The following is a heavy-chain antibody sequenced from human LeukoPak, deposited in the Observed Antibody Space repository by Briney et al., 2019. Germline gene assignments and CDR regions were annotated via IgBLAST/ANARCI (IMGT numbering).Heavy chain of an antibody. CDR1: GYTFTGYY. D-gene: IGHD3-22*01. J-gene: IGHJ4*02. CDR2: INPNSGGT. Sequence: ASVKVSCKASGYTFTGYYMHWVRQAPGQGLEWMGWINPNSGGTNYAQKFQGRVTMTTDTSTSTAYMELRSLRSDDTAVYYCAREGYYYDSREEVFDYWGQGTLVTVSS. CDR3: AREGYYYDSREEVFDY. V-gene: IGHV1-2*02.